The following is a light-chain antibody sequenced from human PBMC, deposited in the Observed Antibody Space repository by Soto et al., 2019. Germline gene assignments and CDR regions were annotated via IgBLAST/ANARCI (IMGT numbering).Light chain of an antibody. CDR2: GAS. CDR1: QSVRTK. V-gene: IGKV3-15*01. CDR3: QQYDNWPPCT. J-gene: IGKJ2*02. Sequence: EIVMTQSPATLSVSPGEGATLSCRASQSVRTKLAWYQQKAGQAPRLLIYGASTRASGVSDRFSGSGSGTEYTLTISRLQSEDFAVYYCQQYDNWPPCTFGQGTKLEVK.